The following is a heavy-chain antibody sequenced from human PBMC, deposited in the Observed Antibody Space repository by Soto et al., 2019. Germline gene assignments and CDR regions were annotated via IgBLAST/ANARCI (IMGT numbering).Heavy chain of an antibody. CDR1: GGSISSGDYY. Sequence: PSETLSLTCTVSGGSISSGDYYWSWIRQPPGKGLEWIGYIYYSGSTYYNPSLKSRVTISVDTSKNQFSLKLSSVTAADTAVYYCARARWWFGEFSGLDWFDPWGQGTLVTVSS. V-gene: IGHV4-30-4*01. D-gene: IGHD3-10*01. CDR2: IYYSGST. CDR3: ARARWWFGEFSGLDWFDP. J-gene: IGHJ5*02.